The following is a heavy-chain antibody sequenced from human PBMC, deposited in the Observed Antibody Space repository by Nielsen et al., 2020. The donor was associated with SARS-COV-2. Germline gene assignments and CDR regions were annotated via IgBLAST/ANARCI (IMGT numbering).Heavy chain of an antibody. D-gene: IGHD1-26*01. CDR3: AKISGSQRHYFDF. CDR1: GFSFSSYA. V-gene: IGHV3-23*01. Sequence: GESLKISCAASGFSFSSYAMTWVRQAPGKGLEWVSSIGTTGDKTFYADSVKGRFTISRDSSKNTLYLQLNSLRAEDTAVFYCAKISGSQRHYFDFWGQGALVTVSS. CDR2: IGTTGDKT. J-gene: IGHJ4*02.